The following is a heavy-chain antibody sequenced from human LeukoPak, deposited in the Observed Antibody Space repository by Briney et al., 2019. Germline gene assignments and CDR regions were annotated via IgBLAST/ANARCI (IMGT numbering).Heavy chain of an antibody. CDR3: AKPYPTLTTSAVLDN. Sequence: PGGSLRLSCAASGFTFNDYWMSWVRQAPGKGLEWVANIKQDGSEKDYGAPVKGRFTISRDNSKNTVYLQINTLRTDDAAIYYCAKPYPTLTTSAVLDNWGQGTLVTVSS. J-gene: IGHJ4*02. CDR2: IKQDGSEK. V-gene: IGHV3-7*01. D-gene: IGHD1-1*01. CDR1: GFTFNDYW.